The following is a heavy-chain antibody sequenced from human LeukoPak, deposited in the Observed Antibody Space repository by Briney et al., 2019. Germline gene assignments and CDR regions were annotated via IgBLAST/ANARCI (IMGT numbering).Heavy chain of an antibody. CDR3: ARGNDRRDGYNSLPWY. Sequence: PGGSLRLSCAASGFTFSSYAMSWVRQAPGKGLEWVSAISGSGGSTYYADSVKGRFTISRDNSKNTLYLQMNSLRAEDTAVYYCARGNDRRDGYNSLPWYWGQGTLVTVSS. CDR2: ISGSGGST. D-gene: IGHD5-24*01. V-gene: IGHV3-23*01. J-gene: IGHJ4*02. CDR1: GFTFSSYA.